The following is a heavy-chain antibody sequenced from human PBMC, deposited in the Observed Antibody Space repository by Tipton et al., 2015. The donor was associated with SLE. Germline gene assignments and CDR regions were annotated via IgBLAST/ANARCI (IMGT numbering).Heavy chain of an antibody. Sequence: SLRLSCAASGFSFRTYAMTWVRQVPGKGLEYLSVLYPVGSTYYAGSVRGRFTISRDKSKNTLYLQMTSLGPEDTAVYYCARESRKWDYTNYQYFGLDVWGQGTTVIVSS. J-gene: IGHJ6*02. CDR3: ARESRKWDYTNYQYFGLDV. D-gene: IGHD4-11*01. V-gene: IGHV3-53*01. CDR2: LYPVGST. CDR1: GFSFRTYA.